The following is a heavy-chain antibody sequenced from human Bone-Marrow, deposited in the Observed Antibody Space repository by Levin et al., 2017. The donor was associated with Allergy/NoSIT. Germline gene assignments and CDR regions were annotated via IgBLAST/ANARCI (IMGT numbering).Heavy chain of an antibody. V-gene: IGHV3-9*01. J-gene: IGHJ3*01. CDR1: GFTFGEYA. D-gene: IGHD1-26*01. CDR3: AKGLATDGRTEGHV. Sequence: PGGSLRLSCGASGFTFGEYAMFWVRQAPGKGLEWVSGISWNAKTIAYADSVRGRFTISRDNANNSLYLQMNSLRPEDTGMYYCAKGLATDGRTEGHVWGQGTMVTVS. CDR2: ISWNAKTI.